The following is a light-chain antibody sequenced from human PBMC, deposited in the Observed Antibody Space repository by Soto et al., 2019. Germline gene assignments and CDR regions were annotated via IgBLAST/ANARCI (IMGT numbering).Light chain of an antibody. J-gene: IGKJ1*01. V-gene: IGKV3-20*01. Sequence: EIVITPSPATLSVSPGQCSALSVSASQSISVNVAWYQHKAGQTPRLLIYGASSRATGIPDRFSGSGSGTDFTLTISRLEPEDFAVYYCQQYGSSPKTFGQGTKVDIK. CDR3: QQYGSSPKT. CDR1: QSISVN. CDR2: GAS.